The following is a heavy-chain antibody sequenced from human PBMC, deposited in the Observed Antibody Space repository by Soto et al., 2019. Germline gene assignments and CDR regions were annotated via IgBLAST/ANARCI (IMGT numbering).Heavy chain of an antibody. CDR3: AGGVYLYDCWSGWVDG. CDR1: GYTFTGYY. V-gene: IGHV1-2*04. Sequence: ASVKVSCKASGYTFTGYYMHWVRQAPGQGLEWMGWINPNSGGTNYAQKFQGWVTMTRDTSISTAYMELSRLRSDDTAVYYCAGGVYLYDCWSGWVDGWGQGTTVTVSS. J-gene: IGHJ6*02. CDR2: INPNSGGT. D-gene: IGHD3-3*01.